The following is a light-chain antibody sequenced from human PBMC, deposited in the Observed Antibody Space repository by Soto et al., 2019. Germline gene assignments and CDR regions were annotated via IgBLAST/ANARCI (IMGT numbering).Light chain of an antibody. CDR3: QVWDIMTDNYV. CDR2: YDS. J-gene: IGLJ1*01. Sequence: SYELTQPPSVSVAPEKTATITCGGDNIGDKRVHWYRQKPGQAPVLLISYDSDRPSGIPERFSGSNSGNTATLTISRVEAGDEADYYCQVWDIMTDNYVFGGGT. V-gene: IGLV3-21*04. CDR1: NIGDKR.